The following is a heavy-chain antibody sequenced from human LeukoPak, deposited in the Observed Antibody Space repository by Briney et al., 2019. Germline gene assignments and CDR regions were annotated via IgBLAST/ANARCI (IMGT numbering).Heavy chain of an antibody. CDR3: ARPLMYYYGSETYFWFDP. V-gene: IGHV3-7*01. CDR2: IKQDGSEQ. D-gene: IGHD3-10*01. J-gene: IGHJ5*02. Sequence: GRSLRLSCAASGFTFSSYAMHRVRQAPGKGLEWVANIKQDGSEQYYVDSVKGRFTISRDNAKNSLSLQMNSLRAEDTAVYYCARPLMYYYGSETYFWFDPWGQGTLVTVSS. CDR1: GFTFSSYA.